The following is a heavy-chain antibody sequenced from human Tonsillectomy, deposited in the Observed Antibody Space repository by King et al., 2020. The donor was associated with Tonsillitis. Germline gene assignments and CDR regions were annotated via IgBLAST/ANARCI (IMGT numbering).Heavy chain of an antibody. CDR1: GYTFTSYD. V-gene: IGHV1-46*03. D-gene: IGHD3-22*01. CDR3: TRSSSYDSRGYYHSPGIYYFDY. J-gene: IGHJ4*02. CDR2: INPSGGST. Sequence: QLVQSGAEVKKPGASVKVSCKASGYTFTSYDMHWVRQAPGQGLEWMGIINPSGGSTSYAQKFQGRVTMTRDTSTSTVYMELSSLRSEDTAVYYGTRSSSYDSRGYYHSPGIYYFDYWGQGTLVTVSS.